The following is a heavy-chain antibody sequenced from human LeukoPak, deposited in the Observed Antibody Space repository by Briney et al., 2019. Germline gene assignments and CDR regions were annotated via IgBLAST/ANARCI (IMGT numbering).Heavy chain of an antibody. CDR1: GGSFSGYY. CDR2: INHSGST. CDR3: ARAPYESGYDSRDY. D-gene: IGHD5-12*01. J-gene: IGHJ4*02. Sequence: SETLSLTCAVYGGSFSGYYWSWIRQPPGKGLEWIGEINHSGSTNYNPSLKSRVTISVDTSKNQFSLKLSSVSAADTAVYYCARAPYESGYDSRDYWGQGTLVTVSS. V-gene: IGHV4-34*01.